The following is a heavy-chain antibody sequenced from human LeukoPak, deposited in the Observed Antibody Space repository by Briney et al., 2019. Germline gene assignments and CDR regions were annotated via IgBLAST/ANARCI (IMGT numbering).Heavy chain of an antibody. J-gene: IGHJ4*02. Sequence: SVKVSCKASGGTFSSYAISWVRQAPGQGLEWMGGTIPIFGTANYAQKFQGRVTITADKSTSTAYIELSSLRSEDTAVYYCARDSSRLGELDYWGQGTLVTVSS. CDR2: TIPIFGTA. CDR3: ARDSSRLGELDY. CDR1: GGTFSSYA. V-gene: IGHV1-69*06. D-gene: IGHD3-16*01.